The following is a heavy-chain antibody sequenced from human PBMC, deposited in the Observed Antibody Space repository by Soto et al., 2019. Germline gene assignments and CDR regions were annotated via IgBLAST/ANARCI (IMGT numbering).Heavy chain of an antibody. D-gene: IGHD3-22*01. CDR2: ISYDGSNK. Sequence: QTGGYLRLSCAASGFTFSSYGMHLVRQAPGKGLEWVAFISYDGSNKYYADSVKGRFTISRDNSKNTLYLHMNSMRAQDTAVYYCAYYEYYYHRSLYSYRGQRTIVTGSS. J-gene: IGHJ4*02. V-gene: IGHV3-30*03. CDR1: GFTFSSYG. CDR3: AYYEYYYHRSLYSY.